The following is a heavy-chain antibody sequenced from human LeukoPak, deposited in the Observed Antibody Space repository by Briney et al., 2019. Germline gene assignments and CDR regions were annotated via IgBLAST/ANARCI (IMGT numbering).Heavy chain of an antibody. J-gene: IGHJ4*02. CDR1: GFAVSSNY. CDR3: AKGRGYYTELDY. V-gene: IGHV3-53*01. D-gene: IGHD3-3*01. Sequence: GGSLRLSCAASGFAVSSNYMSWVRQAPGKGLEWVSVIYSGDSTYYADSVKGRFTISRDNSKNTLYLQMNSLRAEDTAVYYCAKGRGYYTELDYWGQGTLVTVSS. CDR2: IYSGDST.